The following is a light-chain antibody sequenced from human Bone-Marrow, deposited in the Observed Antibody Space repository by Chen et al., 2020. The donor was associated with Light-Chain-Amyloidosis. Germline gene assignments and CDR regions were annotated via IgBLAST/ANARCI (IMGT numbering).Light chain of an antibody. CDR3: QQRKDWPIT. CDR2: DAS. Sequence: EIVLTQSPATLSLSPGERATLSCRASQSINTFLAWYQQKPGQAPRLLIYDASDRATDIPARFSGSGSGTDFTLTISSLEPEDFAVYYCQQRKDWPITFGQGTRLEIK. CDR1: QSINTF. V-gene: IGKV3-11*01. J-gene: IGKJ5*01.